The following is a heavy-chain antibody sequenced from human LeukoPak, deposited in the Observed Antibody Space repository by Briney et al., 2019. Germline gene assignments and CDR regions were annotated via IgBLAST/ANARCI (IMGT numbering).Heavy chain of an antibody. Sequence: SETLSLTCTVSGGSISSGTYYWSWIRQPAGKGLEWIGRINTSGSTNYNPSLKNRVTISVETSKNQFSLNLTSVTAADTALYYCARGRRDGYNFYWYFDLWGRGTLVTVSS. J-gene: IGHJ2*01. CDR3: ARGRRDGYNFYWYFDL. D-gene: IGHD5-24*01. CDR1: GGSISSGTYY. CDR2: INTSGST. V-gene: IGHV4-61*02.